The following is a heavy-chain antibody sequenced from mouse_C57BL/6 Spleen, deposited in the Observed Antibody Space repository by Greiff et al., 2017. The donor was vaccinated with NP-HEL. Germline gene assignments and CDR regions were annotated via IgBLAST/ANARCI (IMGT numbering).Heavy chain of an antibody. J-gene: IGHJ1*03. V-gene: IGHV1-50*01. CDR3: ARKEIITAVVGEYFDV. Sequence: QVQLQQPGAELVKPGASVKLSCKASGYTFTSYWMQWVKQRPGQGLEWIGEIDPSDSYTNYNQKFKGKATLTVDTSSITAYMQLSSLTSDDSSVYYCARKEIITAVVGEYFDVWGTGTTVTVSS. CDR1: GYTFTSYW. CDR2: IDPSDSYT. D-gene: IGHD1-1*01.